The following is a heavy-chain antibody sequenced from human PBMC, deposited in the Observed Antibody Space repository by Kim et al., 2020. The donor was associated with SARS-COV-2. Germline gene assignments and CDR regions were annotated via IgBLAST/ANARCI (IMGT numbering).Heavy chain of an antibody. D-gene: IGHD2-2*01. Sequence: GGSLRLSCAASGFTFSNAWMSWVRQAPGKGLEWVGRIKSKTDGGTTDYAAPVKGRFTISRDDSKNTLYLQMNSLKTEDTAVYYCTTKLRGYCSSTSCYSVWGQGTLVTVSS. V-gene: IGHV3-15*01. CDR1: GFTFSNAW. J-gene: IGHJ4*02. CDR3: TTKLRGYCSSTSCYSV. CDR2: IKSKTDGGTT.